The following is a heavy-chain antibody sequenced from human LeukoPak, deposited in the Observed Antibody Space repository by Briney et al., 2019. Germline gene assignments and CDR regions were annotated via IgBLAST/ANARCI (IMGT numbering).Heavy chain of an antibody. CDR2: VDFGGSS. Sequence: AETLSLTCSVSGGSISTYYWSWIRQPPGKGLEWIGYVDFGGSSNYNPSVKSRVTISVDTSKNQFSLKLNSVTAADTAVYYCARMVIRAYCSGGNCYEHAFDVWGQGTVVTVSA. CDR1: GGSISTYY. J-gene: IGHJ3*01. D-gene: IGHD2-15*01. CDR3: ARMVIRAYCSGGNCYEHAFDV. V-gene: IGHV4-59*08.